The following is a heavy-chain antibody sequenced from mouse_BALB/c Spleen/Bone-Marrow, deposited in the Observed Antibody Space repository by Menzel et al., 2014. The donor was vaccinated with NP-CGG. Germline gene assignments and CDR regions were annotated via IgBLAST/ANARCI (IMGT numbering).Heavy chain of an antibody. J-gene: IGHJ1*01. D-gene: IGHD1-2*01. CDR3: ARSAGYWYFDV. V-gene: IGHV1-69*01. Sequence: QVQLQQSGAELVMPGASVKMSCKASGYTFTDYWMHWVKRGPGQGLEWIGAIDTSDSYTSYNQKFKGKATLTVDESSSTAYMQLSSLTSEDSAVYYCARSAGYWYFDVWGAGTTVTVSS. CDR2: IDTSDSYT. CDR1: GYTFTDYW.